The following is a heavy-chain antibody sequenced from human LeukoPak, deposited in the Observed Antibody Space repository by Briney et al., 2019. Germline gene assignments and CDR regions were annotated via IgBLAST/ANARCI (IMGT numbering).Heavy chain of an antibody. CDR3: ARSVEDIVVVPANYYYYYYMDV. D-gene: IGHD2-2*01. Sequence: SETLSPTCTVSGGSISSYYWSWIRQPPGKGLKWIGYIYYSGSTNYNPSLKSRVTISVDTSKNQFSLKLSSVTAADTAVYYCARSVEDIVVVPANYYYYYYMDVWGKGTTVTVSS. CDR1: GGSISSYY. V-gene: IGHV4-59*01. J-gene: IGHJ6*03. CDR2: IYYSGST.